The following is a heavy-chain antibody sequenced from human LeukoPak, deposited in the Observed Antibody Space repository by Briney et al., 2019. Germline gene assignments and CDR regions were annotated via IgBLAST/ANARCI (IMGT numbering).Heavy chain of an antibody. CDR2: IYHSGST. Sequence: SETLSLTCTVSGYSISSGYYWGWIRQPPGKGLEWIGSIYHSGSTYYNPSLKSRVTISVDTSKNQFSLKLSSVTAADTAVYYCARREASYYDFWSGSNNWFDPWGQGTLVTVSS. V-gene: IGHV4-38-2*02. CDR3: ARREASYYDFWSGSNNWFDP. D-gene: IGHD3-3*01. CDR1: GYSISSGYY. J-gene: IGHJ5*02.